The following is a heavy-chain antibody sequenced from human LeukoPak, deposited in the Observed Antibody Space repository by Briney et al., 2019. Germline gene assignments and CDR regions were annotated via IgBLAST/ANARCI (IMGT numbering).Heavy chain of an antibody. CDR2: ISSSSTI. CDR3: ARVIGWLV. J-gene: IGHJ4*02. D-gene: IGHD5-24*01. V-gene: IGHV3-48*01. CDR1: GFAFSTYS. Sequence: PGGSLRLSCAASGFAFSTYSMNWVRQAPGKGLEWVSYISSSSTIYYADSVKGRFTISRDNAKNSLYLQMNSLRAEDTAVYYCARVIGWLVWGQGTLVTVSS.